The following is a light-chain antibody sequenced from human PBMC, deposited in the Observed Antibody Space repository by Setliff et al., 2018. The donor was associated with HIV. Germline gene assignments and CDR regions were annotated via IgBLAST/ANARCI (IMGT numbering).Light chain of an antibody. CDR3: ASWDDSLNGWV. Sequence: QSALTQPPSASGTPGQRVTISCSGSSSNIGRNTVNWYQQLPGTAPKLLIYTNNQRPSGVPDRFSGSKSGTSASLAISGLQSEDEADYHCASWDDSLNGWVFGGGTKVTV. V-gene: IGLV1-44*01. CDR1: SSNIGRNT. J-gene: IGLJ3*02. CDR2: TNN.